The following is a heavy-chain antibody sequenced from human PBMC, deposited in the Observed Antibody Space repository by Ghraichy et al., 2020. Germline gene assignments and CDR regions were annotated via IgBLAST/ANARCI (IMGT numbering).Heavy chain of an antibody. CDR2: TSYDGSNK. CDR3: AKDRSPYDFWNLRYFYYPMDV. Sequence: LSLTCAASGFTFSRYGMHWVRQAPGKGLEWVAVTSYDGSNKFYGGSVQGRFTISRDNSKNTLYLQMNYLRAEDTAVYFCAKDRSPYDFWNLRYFYYPMDVWGQGTTVTVSS. J-gene: IGHJ6*02. V-gene: IGHV3-30*18. D-gene: IGHD3-3*01. CDR1: GFTFSRYG.